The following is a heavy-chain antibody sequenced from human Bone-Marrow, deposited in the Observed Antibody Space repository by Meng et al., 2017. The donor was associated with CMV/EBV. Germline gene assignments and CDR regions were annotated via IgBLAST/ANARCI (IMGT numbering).Heavy chain of an antibody. CDR2: ISAYNDDT. D-gene: IGHD6-19*01. Sequence: ASVKVSCKASGYIFTKYGVNWMRQAPGQGPEWMGWISAYNDDTMYAPKVQGRVTMTTDTSTSTAYMELRGLRSDDTAAYYCARDAGTIAVSGIGDYWGQGTLVTVSS. CDR1: GYIFTKYG. J-gene: IGHJ4*02. CDR3: ARDAGTIAVSGIGDY. V-gene: IGHV1-18*01.